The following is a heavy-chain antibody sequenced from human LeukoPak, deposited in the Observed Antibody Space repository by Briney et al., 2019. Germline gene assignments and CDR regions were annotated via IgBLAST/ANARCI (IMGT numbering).Heavy chain of an antibody. CDR2: ISFDGGDK. D-gene: IGHD6-6*01. J-gene: IGHJ4*02. CDR1: GFTFDNYW. Sequence: GGSLRLSCAASGFTFDNYWMHWVRQAPGKGLEWVALISFDGGDKYYSDSVKGRFTISRDNSKNTLYLQMNSLRAEDTAVYYCAKGGGFSSSFIDYWGQGTLVTVSS. V-gene: IGHV3-30*18. CDR3: AKGGGFSSSFIDY.